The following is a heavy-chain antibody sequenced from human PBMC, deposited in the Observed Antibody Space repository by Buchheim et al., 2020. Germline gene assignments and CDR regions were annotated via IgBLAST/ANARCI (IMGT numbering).Heavy chain of an antibody. V-gene: IGHV1-3*01. CDR3: ARWGWSVYYYYYYGLDV. J-gene: IGHJ6*02. CDR2: INAGNDKT. CDR1: GYTFTSYN. Sequence: QVQLVQSGAEVKKPGASVKISCKASGYTFTSYNIYWVRQAPGQRLEWMGWINAGNDKTQYSQKFQGRVTITRDASASTAYMELSSLRSEDTAVYYCARWGWSVYYYYYYGLDVWGQGTT. D-gene: IGHD6-19*01.